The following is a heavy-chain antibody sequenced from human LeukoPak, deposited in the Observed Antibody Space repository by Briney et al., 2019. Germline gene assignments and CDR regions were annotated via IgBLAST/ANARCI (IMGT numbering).Heavy chain of an antibody. CDR3: AKNRVAAAGTTFAT. J-gene: IGHJ5*02. V-gene: IGHV4-4*07. D-gene: IGHD6-13*01. CDR2: IYNTGSA. CDR1: GGSMEIDY. Sequence: KPSETLSLTCTVSGGSMEIDYWNWIRQSAGKGLEWIGRIYNTGSANYSSSLKSRVTMSIDTSKSRISLQLTSVTAADTAVYYCAKNRVAAAGTTFATWGQGTLVTVSS.